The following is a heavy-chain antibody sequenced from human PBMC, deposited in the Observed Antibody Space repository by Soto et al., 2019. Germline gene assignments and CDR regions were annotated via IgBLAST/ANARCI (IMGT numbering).Heavy chain of an antibody. V-gene: IGHV3-23*01. J-gene: IGHJ4*02. CDR1: GFSFGSYA. Sequence: SLKLSCASSGFSFGSYALRWVRQAPGKGLEWVSTISGSDGKTFYSDSVKGRFSISRDTSQSTLYLQMNSLRADDTAIYYCARWSYLDYWGQGTRVTVSS. D-gene: IGHD3-3*01. CDR3: ARWSYLDY. CDR2: ISGSDGKT.